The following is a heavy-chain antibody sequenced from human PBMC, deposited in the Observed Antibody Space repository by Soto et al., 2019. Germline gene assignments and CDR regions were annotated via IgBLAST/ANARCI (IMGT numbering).Heavy chain of an antibody. D-gene: IGHD2-2*01. J-gene: IGHJ4*02. CDR1: GFTFNQYY. V-gene: IGHV3-11*05. CDR3: AGQARMPGD. CDR2: ISGTGSDP. Sequence: QVQLVDSGGGLVKPGGSLRLSCAAFGFTFNQYYMTWFRQAPGKGLEYVAYISGTGSDPQYADSVKGRFTISRDNAENSLYLQMSDMRAEDTAVYYCAGQARMPGDWGQGSLVTVCS.